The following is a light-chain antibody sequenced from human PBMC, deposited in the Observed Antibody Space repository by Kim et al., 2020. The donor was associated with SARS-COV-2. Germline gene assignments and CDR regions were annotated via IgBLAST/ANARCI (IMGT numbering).Light chain of an antibody. CDR2: YDS. Sequence: GRTARINGGGKRIGRKSVHSYQQMPGPAPVLVISYDSDRPAGMPERFSGSNSGNTATLTISRVEAGDEADYYCQVWDSSSDHRVVFGGGTQLTVL. CDR1: RIGRKS. CDR3: QVWDSSSDHRVV. V-gene: IGLV3-21*04. J-gene: IGLJ2*01.